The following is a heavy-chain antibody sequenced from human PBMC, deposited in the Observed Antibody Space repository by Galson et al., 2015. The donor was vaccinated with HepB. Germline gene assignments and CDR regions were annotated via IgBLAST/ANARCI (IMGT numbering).Heavy chain of an antibody. J-gene: IGHJ6*02. CDR1: GYTFTSYG. D-gene: IGHD2-2*01. Sequence: SVKVSCKASGYTFTSYGISWVRQAPGQGLEWMGWISAYNGNTNYAQKLQGRVTMTTDTSTSTAYMELRSLRSDDTAVYYCARDLGNLGYCSSTSCSYYYYYGMDVWGQGTTVTVSS. CDR3: ARDLGNLGYCSSTSCSYYYYYGMDV. CDR2: ISAYNGNT. V-gene: IGHV1-18*04.